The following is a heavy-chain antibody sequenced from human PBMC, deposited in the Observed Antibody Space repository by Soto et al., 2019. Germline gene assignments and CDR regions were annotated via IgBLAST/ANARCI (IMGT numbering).Heavy chain of an antibody. CDR2: ISGSGGST. D-gene: IGHD2-2*01. CDR1: GFTFSSYA. CDR3: ANPARDIVVVRAAMRLPFDY. V-gene: IGHV3-23*01. J-gene: IGHJ4*02. Sequence: EVQLLESGGGLVQPGGSLRLSCAASGFTFSSYAMSWVRQAPGKGLEWVSAISGSGGSTYYADSVKGRFTISRDNSKNTLELQRISMRAEDSAVYYCANPARDIVVVRAAMRLPFDYWGQGTLVTVSS.